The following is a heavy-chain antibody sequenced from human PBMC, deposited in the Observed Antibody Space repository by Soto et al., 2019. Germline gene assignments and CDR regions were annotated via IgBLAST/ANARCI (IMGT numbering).Heavy chain of an antibody. D-gene: IGHD5-12*01. Sequence: GESLKISCKGSGYNFPTYWIAWVRQMPGKGLEWMGIFYPGDSDTRYSPSFQGQVTISADKSISTAYLQWSSLKASDTAMYYCARLSGKPIPSYYYGMDVWGQGTTVTVSS. V-gene: IGHV5-51*01. CDR3: ARLSGKPIPSYYYGMDV. CDR2: FYPGDSDT. CDR1: GYNFPTYW. J-gene: IGHJ6*02.